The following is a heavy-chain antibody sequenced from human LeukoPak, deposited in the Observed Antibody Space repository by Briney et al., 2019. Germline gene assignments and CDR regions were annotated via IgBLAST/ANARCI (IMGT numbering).Heavy chain of an antibody. CDR1: GFTFSNFA. V-gene: IGHV3-23*01. CDR3: ARHAGSTRLTQDY. J-gene: IGHJ4*02. Sequence: GGSLRLSCAASGFTFSNFAMSWVRQTPGTGLAWLSAISPDGNYIYYADSVKGRFTISRDNSKDTLYLQMSSLRGEDTAVYHCARHAGSTRLTQDYWGQGTLVTVSS. D-gene: IGHD1-7*01. CDR2: ISPDGNYI.